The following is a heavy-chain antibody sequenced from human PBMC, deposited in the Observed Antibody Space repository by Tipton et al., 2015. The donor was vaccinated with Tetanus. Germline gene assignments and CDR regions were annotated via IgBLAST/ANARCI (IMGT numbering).Heavy chain of an antibody. CDR1: GDSISSNY. CDR2: IYINGRN. V-gene: IGHV4-4*07. J-gene: IGHJ3*02. Sequence: TLSLTCTVSGDSISSNYWSWIRQPAGKGPEWIGRIYINGRNNYNPSLKSRVTTSVDTSKNQFSLKISSLTAADTAVYYCARWGDASGSTNLYAFDIWGQGTMVSVSS. CDR3: ARWGDASGSTNLYAFDI. D-gene: IGHD3-10*01.